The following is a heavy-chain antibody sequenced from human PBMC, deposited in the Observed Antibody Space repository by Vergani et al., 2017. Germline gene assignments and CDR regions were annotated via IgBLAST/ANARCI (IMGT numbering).Heavy chain of an antibody. CDR2: IWYVGNNK. CDR3: ARDLRLLYSRFDP. D-gene: IGHD5-12*01. J-gene: IGHJ5*02. CDR1: GFTFNQYG. Sequence: QVQLVESGGGVVQPGRSLRLSCAASGFTFNQYGMHWVRQAPGKGLEWVAVIWYVGNNKQYADSVKGRFTISRDNSKSTMYLQMNSLRDEDTGVYYCARDLRLLYSRFDPWGQGTLVTVSS. V-gene: IGHV3-33*01.